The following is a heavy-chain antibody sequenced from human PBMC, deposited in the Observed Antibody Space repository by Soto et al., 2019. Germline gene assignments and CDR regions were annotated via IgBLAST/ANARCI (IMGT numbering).Heavy chain of an antibody. Sequence: SQTLSLTCAISGDSVSSNSAAWNWIRQSPSRGLEWLGRTYYRSQWYDDYAVSVKSRITINPDTSENQFSLHLNSVTPEDTAVYYCARAGLKDGYNYYFDYWGQGTLVTVSS. V-gene: IGHV6-1*01. CDR3: ARAGLKDGYNYYFDY. CDR1: GDSVSSNSAA. J-gene: IGHJ4*02. D-gene: IGHD1-1*01. CDR2: TYYRSQWYD.